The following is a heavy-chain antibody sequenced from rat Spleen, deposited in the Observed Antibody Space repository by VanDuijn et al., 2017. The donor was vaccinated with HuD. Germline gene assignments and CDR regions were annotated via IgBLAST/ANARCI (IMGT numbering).Heavy chain of an antibody. CDR1: GFTFSDYY. D-gene: IGHD2-7*01. Sequence: EVQLVESGGGLVQPGRSLKLSCAASGFTFSDYYMAWVRQAPTMGLEWVATISNKGSITYYRDSVKGRFTISRDNTKSTLYLQMDSLRSEDTATYYCATDDSRISRFAYWGQGTLVTVSS. J-gene: IGHJ3*01. CDR3: ATDDSRISRFAY. V-gene: IGHV5-20*01. CDR2: ISNKGSIT.